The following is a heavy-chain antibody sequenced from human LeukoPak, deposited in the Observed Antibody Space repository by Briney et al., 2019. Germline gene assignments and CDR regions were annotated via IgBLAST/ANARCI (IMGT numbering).Heavy chain of an antibody. CDR2: IIGSGITT. CDR1: GFTFTSYS. V-gene: IGHV3-23*01. CDR3: ARDLSPGHY. D-gene: IGHD2/OR15-2a*01. J-gene: IGHJ4*02. Sequence: GGSLRLSCAASGFTFTSYSMSWVRQAPGKGLEWVSAIIGSGITTYYADSVKGRFTISRDNSKNTLYLQLNSLRAEDTAVYYCARDLSPGHYWGQGTLVTVSS.